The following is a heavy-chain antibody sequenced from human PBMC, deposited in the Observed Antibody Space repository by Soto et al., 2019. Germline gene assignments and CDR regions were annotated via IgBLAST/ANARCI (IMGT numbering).Heavy chain of an antibody. CDR2: MYYTGVT. J-gene: IGHJ6*02. V-gene: IGHV4-61*01. CDR1: GGSGRRGNHF. Sequence: SETLSLTWSVAGGSGRRGNHFWNWIREPPGRGLEWLGYMYYTGVTNYNPSLKSRVSMSVDTSKDQFPLNLTSLTAADTAVYYCARGGEPLGYYGLDVWGQGTTVTVSS. CDR3: ARGGEPLGYYGLDV.